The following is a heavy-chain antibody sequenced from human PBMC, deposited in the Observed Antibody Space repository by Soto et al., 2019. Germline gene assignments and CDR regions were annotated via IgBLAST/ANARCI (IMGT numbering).Heavy chain of an antibody. CDR3: ARGEVGALYYYGMDV. D-gene: IGHD1-26*01. V-gene: IGHV4-34*01. CDR1: GGSFSGYY. CDR2: INHSGST. Sequence: SETLSLTCAVYGGSFSGYYWSWIRQPPGKGLEWIGEINHSGSTNYNPSLKSRVTISVDTSKNQFSLKLSSVTAADTAVYYCARGEVGALYYYGMDVWGQGTTVTVSS. J-gene: IGHJ6*02.